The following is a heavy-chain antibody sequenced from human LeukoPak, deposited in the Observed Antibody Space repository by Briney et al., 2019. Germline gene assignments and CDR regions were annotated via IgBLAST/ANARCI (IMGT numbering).Heavy chain of an antibody. CDR3: AKGGGYEAQYYYYYLDV. J-gene: IGHJ6*03. D-gene: IGHD5-12*01. V-gene: IGHV3-30*18. CDR1: GFTFSSYG. CDR2: ISYDVGKK. Sequence: GRSLRLSCAASGFTFSSYGMHWVRQAPGKGLEWVAVISYDVGKKYYADSVKGRFTISRDNSKNTLYLQMKSLRAEDTAVYYCAKGGGYEAQYYYYYLDVWGKGTTVTISS.